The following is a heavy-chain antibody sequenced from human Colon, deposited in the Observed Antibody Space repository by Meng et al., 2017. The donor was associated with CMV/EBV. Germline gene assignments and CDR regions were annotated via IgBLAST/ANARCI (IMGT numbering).Heavy chain of an antibody. CDR3: ARDAVVGPTSRSGIGYFDQ. CDR1: GFSISPYA. CDR2: ISFDASNK. D-gene: IGHD1-26*01. V-gene: IGHV3-30*01. Sequence: GGSLRLSCAASGFSISPYAMQWVRQAPGKGLEWVAVISFDASNKRYADSVEGRFAISRDNSKDTLYLEMNSLRTEDTAVYYCARDAVVGPTSRSGIGYFDQWGQGTLVTVSS. J-gene: IGHJ4*02.